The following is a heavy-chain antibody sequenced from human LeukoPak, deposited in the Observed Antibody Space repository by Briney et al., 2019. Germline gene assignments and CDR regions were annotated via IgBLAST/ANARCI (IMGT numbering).Heavy chain of an antibody. CDR3: ARGRAVWSGYDY. CDR2: ISGSGGST. J-gene: IGHJ4*02. D-gene: IGHD3-3*01. Sequence: GGSLRLSCAASGFTFSSYAMSWVRQAPGKGLEWVSAISGSGGSTYYADSVKGRFTISRDNSKNSLYLQMNSLRAEDTAVYYCARGRAVWSGYDYWGQGTLVTVSS. V-gene: IGHV3-23*01. CDR1: GFTFSSYA.